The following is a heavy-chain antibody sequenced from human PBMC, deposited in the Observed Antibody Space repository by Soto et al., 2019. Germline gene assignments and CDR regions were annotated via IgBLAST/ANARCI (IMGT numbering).Heavy chain of an antibody. Sequence: QVQLVRSGAEVKKPWSSVKVTCKASGGTFSRYAISWVRDAPGQGLVWMGGIIPIFGTANYAQKFQGRVTITADESTSTAYMELSSLRSEDTAVYYCARESRYCSGGSCYFLPGIDYWGQGTLVTVSS. CDR2: IIPIFGTA. J-gene: IGHJ4*02. D-gene: IGHD2-15*01. V-gene: IGHV1-69*12. CDR1: GGTFSRYA. CDR3: ARESRYCSGGSCYFLPGIDY.